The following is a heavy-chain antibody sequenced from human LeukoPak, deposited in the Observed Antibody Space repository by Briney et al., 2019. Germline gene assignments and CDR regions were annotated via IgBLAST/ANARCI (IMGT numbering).Heavy chain of an antibody. CDR1: GGSISSYY. CDR2: IYYSGST. J-gene: IGHJ6*02. Sequence: PSETLSLTCTVSGGSISSYYWSWIRQPPGKGLEWIGYIYYSGSTNYNPSLKSRVTISVGTSKNQFSLKLSSVTAADTAVYYCARGPIYDILTGYSAYGMDVWGQGTTVTVSS. D-gene: IGHD3-9*01. CDR3: ARGPIYDILTGYSAYGMDV. V-gene: IGHV4-59*01.